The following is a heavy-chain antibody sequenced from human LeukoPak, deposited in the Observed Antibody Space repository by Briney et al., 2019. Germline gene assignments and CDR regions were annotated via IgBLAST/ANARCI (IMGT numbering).Heavy chain of an antibody. CDR1: GFSLSNSA. CDR3: AKGAYDYIEMGYFDY. CDR2: IIASSGST. D-gene: IGHD5-12*01. J-gene: IGHJ4*02. Sequence: PGGSLRLSCAASGFSLSNSAMGWVRQAPGKGLEWVSLIIASSGSTMYADSVKGRFTISRDNTTSRMYKQMNSLTTEDTAVYYCAKGAYDYIEMGYFDYWGQGALVTVSS. V-gene: IGHV3-23*01.